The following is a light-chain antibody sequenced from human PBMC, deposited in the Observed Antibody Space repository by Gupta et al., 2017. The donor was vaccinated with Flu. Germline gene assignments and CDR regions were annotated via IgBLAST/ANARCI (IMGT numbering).Light chain of an antibody. Sequence: SSALTQPPSVSVAPGQTARITCGGNNIATKAVHWYQQKSGQAPVLVVNDDSDRPSGIPERFSGSNSGNTATLTISRVEAGDEADYYCQVWYSSSDRGVFGGGTKLTVL. J-gene: IGLJ3*02. V-gene: IGLV3-21*02. CDR3: QVWYSSSDRGV. CDR1: NIATKA. CDR2: DDS.